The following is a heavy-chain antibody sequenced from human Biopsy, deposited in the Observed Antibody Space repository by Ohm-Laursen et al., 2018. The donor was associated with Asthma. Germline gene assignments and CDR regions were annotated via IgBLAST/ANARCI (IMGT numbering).Heavy chain of an antibody. D-gene: IGHD4-17*01. CDR2: GFWGGST. CDR3: ARVVSYGDIYFGIDV. J-gene: IGHJ6*02. V-gene: IGHV4-30-4*01. Sequence: SQTLSLTCRVSGGYTGSSDHHWAWIRQAPGKGLEWIGFGFWGGSTHYSRSLERRVSISIDTATNEFSMKLWSVTPADTAVYFCARVVSYGDIYFGIDVWGPGNTVVVS. CDR1: GGYTGSSDHH.